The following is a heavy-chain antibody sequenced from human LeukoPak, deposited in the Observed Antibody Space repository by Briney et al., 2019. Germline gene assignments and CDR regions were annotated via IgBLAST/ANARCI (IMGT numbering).Heavy chain of an antibody. V-gene: IGHV1-18*01. J-gene: IGHJ6*02. CDR1: GYTFTSYG. Sequence: ASVKVSCKASGYTFTSYGISWVRRAPGQGLEWMGWISAYNGNTNYAQKLQGRVTMTTDTSTSTAYMELRSLRSDDTAVYYCARQVRFLEWLFPDYYYYYGMDVWGQGTTVTVSS. CDR3: ARQVRFLEWLFPDYYYYYGMDV. CDR2: ISAYNGNT. D-gene: IGHD3-3*01.